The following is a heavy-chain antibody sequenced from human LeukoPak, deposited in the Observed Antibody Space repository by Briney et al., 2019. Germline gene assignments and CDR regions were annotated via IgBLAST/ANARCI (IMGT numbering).Heavy chain of an antibody. CDR2: IYSGGTT. V-gene: IGHV3-53*01. Sequence: GGSLRLSCAASGFTVSNSYVSWVRQAPGKGLEWVSGIYSGGTTYYRDSVKGRFTISRDNSKNTLYLQMNSLRAEDTAVYYCARDFSGALWFGEPRGQGTLVTVSS. D-gene: IGHD3-10*01. CDR1: GFTVSNSY. CDR3: ARDFSGALWFGEP. J-gene: IGHJ4*02.